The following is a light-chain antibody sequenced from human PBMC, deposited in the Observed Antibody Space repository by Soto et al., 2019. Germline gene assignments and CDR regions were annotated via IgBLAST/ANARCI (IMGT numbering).Light chain of an antibody. CDR3: QHYET. CDR1: QSVSSSY. CDR2: GAS. J-gene: IGKJ1*01. V-gene: IGKV3-20*01. Sequence: EIVVTQSPGTLSLSPGERATLSCRASQSVSSSYLAWYQQKPGQAPRLLIFGASSRATGIPDRFSGSGSGTDFTLTISRLEPEDFAVYYCQHYETFGQGTKVEIK.